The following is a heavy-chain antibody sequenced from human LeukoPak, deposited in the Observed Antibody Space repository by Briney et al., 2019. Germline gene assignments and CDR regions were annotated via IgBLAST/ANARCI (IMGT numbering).Heavy chain of an antibody. CDR2: IYYSGST. J-gene: IGHJ4*02. CDR3: ARFSSSRLDFDY. D-gene: IGHD6-13*01. Sequence: SETLSLTCTVSGGSISSYYWSWIRQPPGKGLEWIGYIYYSGSTNYNPSLKSRVTISVDTSKNQFSLKLSSVTAADTAVYYCARFSSSRLDFDYWGQGTLVTVSS. V-gene: IGHV4-59*01. CDR1: GGSISSYY.